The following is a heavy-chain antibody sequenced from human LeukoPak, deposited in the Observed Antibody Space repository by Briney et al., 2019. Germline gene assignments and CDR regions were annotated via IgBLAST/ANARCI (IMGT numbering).Heavy chain of an antibody. Sequence: GGSLRLSCAASGFTFSSYAMHWVRQAPGKGLEWVAVISYDGSNKYYADSVKGRFTISRDNAKNSLYLQMNSLRAEDTAVYYCAREEAAAGSIDYWGQGTLVTVSS. CDR1: GFTFSSYA. CDR2: ISYDGSNK. D-gene: IGHD6-13*01. CDR3: AREEAAAGSIDY. V-gene: IGHV3-30-3*01. J-gene: IGHJ4*02.